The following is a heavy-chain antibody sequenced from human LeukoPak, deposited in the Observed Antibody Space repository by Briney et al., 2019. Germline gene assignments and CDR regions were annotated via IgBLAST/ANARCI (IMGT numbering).Heavy chain of an antibody. CDR1: GYSFTDYN. Sequence: ASVKVSCKTSGYSFTDYNLHWVRQAPGQRLEWMGIIKPSGGDTNYAQKFQGRVFMTRDTSTSTVYMELSSLKPEDTAVYYCARDSCGGGGCHYWYFDLWGRGTLVTVSS. CDR3: ARDSCGGGGCHYWYFDL. CDR2: IKPSGGDT. J-gene: IGHJ2*01. V-gene: IGHV1-46*01. D-gene: IGHD6-19*01.